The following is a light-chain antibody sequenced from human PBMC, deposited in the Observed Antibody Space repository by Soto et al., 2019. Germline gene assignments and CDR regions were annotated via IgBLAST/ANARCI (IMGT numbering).Light chain of an antibody. CDR3: RSYGGSNPEV. J-gene: IGLJ2*01. V-gene: IGLV2-8*01. CDR2: EVS. CDR1: SSDVGGYNY. Sequence: QSALTQPPSASGSPGQSVTISCTGSSSDVGGYNYVSWYQQHPGKAPKLMIYEVSKRPSGVPDRLSGSKSGNTASLTVSGLQDEDEADYYCRSYGGSNPEVFGAGTKVTVL.